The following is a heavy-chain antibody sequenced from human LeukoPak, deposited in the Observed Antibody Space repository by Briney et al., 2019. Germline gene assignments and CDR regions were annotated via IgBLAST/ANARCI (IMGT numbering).Heavy chain of an antibody. CDR2: IIPIFGTA. J-gene: IGHJ4*02. CDR1: GGTFSSYA. D-gene: IGHD3-22*01. Sequence: SVKVSCKASGGTFSSYAISWVRQAPGQGLEWMGGIIPIFGTANYAQKFQGRVTITADESTSTAYMELSSLRSEDTAVYYCARDVMHGRAMIHSNQGPTYYFDYWGQGTLVTVSS. CDR3: ARDVMHGRAMIHSNQGPTYYFDY. V-gene: IGHV1-69*13.